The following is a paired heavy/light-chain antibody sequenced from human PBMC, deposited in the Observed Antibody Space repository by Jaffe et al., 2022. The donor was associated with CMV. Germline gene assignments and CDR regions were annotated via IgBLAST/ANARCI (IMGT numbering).Light chain of an antibody. J-gene: IGKJ2*01. CDR1: QAIDFW. CDR2: ATS. V-gene: IGKV1-12*01. Sequence: DIQMTQSPSSVSASVGDRVTITCRASQAIDFWLAWYQQKPGEAPKLLIYATSSLQSGVPSRFSGRGSGTEFTLTISSLQPEDFAVYYCQQAHSFPYTFGQGTRLDI. CDR3: QQAHSFPYT.
Heavy chain of an antibody. V-gene: IGHV1-18*04. Sequence: QDPLVQSGAEVKKPGASVKVSCKASGNTFRTYGITWVRQAPGQGLEWMGWISVNNGDTNYAQKFQGRVTMTTDTPTTTAYMELRSLTSDDTAVYYCASDGYNRYLDVWGRGTPVSVSS. J-gene: IGHJ2*01. CDR2: ISVNNGDT. CDR3: ASDGYNRYLDV. D-gene: IGHD5-12*01. CDR1: GNTFRTYG.